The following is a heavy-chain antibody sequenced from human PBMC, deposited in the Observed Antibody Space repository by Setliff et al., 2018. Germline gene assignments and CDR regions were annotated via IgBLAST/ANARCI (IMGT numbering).Heavy chain of an antibody. Sequence: PSETLSLTCTVYGGSFTNYYWGWIRQSPGKGLEWIGEINHSGSTNYNPSLKSRLTISVDASTNQFSLKLYSVTAADTAVYYCRYRSGLRYYGLDVWGQGTTVTVSS. CDR1: GGSFTNYY. CDR3: RYRSGLRYYGLDV. J-gene: IGHJ6*02. V-gene: IGHV4-34*01. D-gene: IGHD3-3*01. CDR2: INHSGST.